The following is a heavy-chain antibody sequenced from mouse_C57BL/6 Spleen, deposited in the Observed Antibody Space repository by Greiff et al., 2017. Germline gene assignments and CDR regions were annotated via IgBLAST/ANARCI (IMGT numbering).Heavy chain of an antibody. D-gene: IGHD1-1*01. V-gene: IGHV14-3*01. J-gene: IGHJ3*01. CDR1: GFNIKNTY. Sequence: VQLQQSVAELVRPGASVKLSCTASGFNIKNTYMHWVKQRPEQGLEWIGRIDPANGNTKYAPKFQGKATITADTSSNTAYLQLSSLTSEDTAIYYWAMDYYGSSYVFAYWGQGTLVTVSA. CDR3: AMDYYGSSYVFAY. CDR2: IDPANGNT.